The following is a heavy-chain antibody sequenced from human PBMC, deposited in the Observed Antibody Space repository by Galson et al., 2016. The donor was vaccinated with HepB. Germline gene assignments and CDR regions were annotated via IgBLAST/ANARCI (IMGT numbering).Heavy chain of an antibody. CDR3: ARFRGAAWTPGFHY. CDR2: IDHSGST. D-gene: IGHD6-13*01. V-gene: IGHV4-34*01. J-gene: IGHJ4*02. Sequence: SETLSLTCAVYGASLSGFYWSWIRQPPGKGLEWIGEIDHSGSTNYNPSLKSRVTMSVDTSKNQLSLKLNSVTAADTAVYYCARFRGAAWTPGFHYWGQGTLVTVSS. CDR1: GASLSGFY.